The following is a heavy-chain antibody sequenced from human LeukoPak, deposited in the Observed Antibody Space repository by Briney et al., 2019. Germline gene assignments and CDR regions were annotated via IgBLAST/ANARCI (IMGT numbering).Heavy chain of an antibody. CDR1: GYTLTRYD. D-gene: IGHD3-3*01. V-gene: IGHV1-8*01. J-gene: IGHJ5*02. CDR3: ARMVRVVIDP. CDR2: MNPNSVNT. Sequence: ASLKVSCKASGYTLTRYDINWVRETTRQRLEWMGGMNPNSVNTGYAQKFQGRVTMTRNTSISTAYMELSSLRSEDTAVYYCARMVRVVIDPWGQGTPVTVSS.